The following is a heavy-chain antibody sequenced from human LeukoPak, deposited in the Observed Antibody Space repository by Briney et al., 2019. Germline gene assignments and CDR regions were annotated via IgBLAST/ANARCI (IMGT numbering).Heavy chain of an antibody. D-gene: IGHD3-10*01. J-gene: IGHJ4*02. Sequence: TPSETLSLTCTVSGGSISSSSYYWGWIRQPPGKGLEWIGSIYYSGSTYYNPSLKSRVTISVDTSKNQFSLKLSSVTAADTAVYYCASGAPGDILPRGIDYWGQGTLVTVSS. CDR2: IYYSGST. CDR1: GGSISSSSYY. V-gene: IGHV4-39*01. CDR3: ASGAPGDILPRGIDY.